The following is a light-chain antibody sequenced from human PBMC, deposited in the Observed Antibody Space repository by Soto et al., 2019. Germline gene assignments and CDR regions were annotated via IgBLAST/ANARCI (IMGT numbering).Light chain of an antibody. Sequence: QSLLTQPPSVSAAPGQRVTISCSGSSSNIGGNSVSWYQQLPGTAPKLLIYDDDKRPSGIPDRFSGSKSGTSATLGITGFQTGDEADYYCGSWDSSLSDYVFGTGTKV. CDR2: DDD. CDR3: GSWDSSLSDYV. V-gene: IGLV1-51*01. J-gene: IGLJ1*01. CDR1: SSNIGGNS.